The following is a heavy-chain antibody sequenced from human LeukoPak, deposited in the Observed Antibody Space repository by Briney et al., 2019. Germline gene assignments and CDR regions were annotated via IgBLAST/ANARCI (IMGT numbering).Heavy chain of an antibody. CDR2: IYHSGST. V-gene: IGHV4-39*07. D-gene: IGHD1-1*01. Sequence: SETLSLTCTVSGGSISSGSYYWSWIRQPAGKGLEWIGSIYHSGSTYYNPSLKSRVTISVDTSKNQFSLKLSSVTAADTAVYYCARAGYSDAFDIWGQGTMVTVSS. CDR3: ARAGYSDAFDI. CDR1: GGSISSGSYY. J-gene: IGHJ3*02.